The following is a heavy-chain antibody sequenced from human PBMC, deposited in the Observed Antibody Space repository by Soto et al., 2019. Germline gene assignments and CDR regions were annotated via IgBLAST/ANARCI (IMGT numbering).Heavy chain of an antibody. CDR1: GFTFSSYW. CDR2: INSDGSST. V-gene: IGHV3-74*01. Sequence: GGSLRLSCAASGFTFSSYWMHWVRQAPGKGLVWVSHINSDGSSTSYADSVKGRFTISRDNAKNTLYLQMNSLRAEDTAVYYCARGRGCSSTSCYRYYMDVWGKGTTVTVSS. CDR3: ARGRGCSSTSCYRYYMDV. D-gene: IGHD2-2*01. J-gene: IGHJ6*03.